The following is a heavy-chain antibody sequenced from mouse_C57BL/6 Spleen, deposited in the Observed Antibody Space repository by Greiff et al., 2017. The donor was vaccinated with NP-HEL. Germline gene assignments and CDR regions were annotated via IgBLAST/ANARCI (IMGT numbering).Heavy chain of an antibody. CDR1: GYTFTSYW. D-gene: IGHD2-4*01. J-gene: IGHJ2*01. CDR2: IHPNSGST. CDR3: ARGRNLYDYDGVDY. Sequence: QVQLQQPGAELVKPGASVKLSCKASGYTFTSYWMHWVKQRPGQGLEWIGMIHPNSGSTNYNEKFKSKATLTVDKSSSTAYMQLSSLTSEDSAVYYCARGRNLYDYDGVDYWGQGTTLTGSS. V-gene: IGHV1-64*01.